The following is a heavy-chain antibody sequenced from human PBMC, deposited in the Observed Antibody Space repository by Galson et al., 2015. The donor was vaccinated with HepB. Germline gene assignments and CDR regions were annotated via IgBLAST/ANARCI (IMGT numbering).Heavy chain of an antibody. J-gene: IGHJ3*02. CDR2: INPSGGST. CDR3: ARTGAYGDSRDAFDI. Sequence: SVKVSCKASGYTFTSYYMHWVRQAPGQGLEWMGIINPSGGSTSYAQKFQGRVTMTRDTSTSTVYMELSSLRSEDTAVYYCARTGAYGDSRDAFDIWGQGTMVTVSS. D-gene: IGHD4-17*01. CDR1: GYTFTSYY. V-gene: IGHV1-46*01.